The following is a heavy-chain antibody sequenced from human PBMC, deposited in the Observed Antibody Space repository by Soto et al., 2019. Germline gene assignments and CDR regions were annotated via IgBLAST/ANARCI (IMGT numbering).Heavy chain of an antibody. V-gene: IGHV3-15*07. CDR3: ATEGRRTGVDY. J-gene: IGHJ4*02. D-gene: IGHD3-10*01. Sequence: EVQLVESGGGLVRPGGSLRVSCAASGFTFSNAWMNWVRQAPGKGLEWVGRIKSKTDDGTTDYAAPVKGRFTISRDDSKNMLYLQMNSLGTEDTAVYYCATEGRRTGVDYWGQGTLVTVSS. CDR2: IKSKTDDGTT. CDR1: GFTFSNAW.